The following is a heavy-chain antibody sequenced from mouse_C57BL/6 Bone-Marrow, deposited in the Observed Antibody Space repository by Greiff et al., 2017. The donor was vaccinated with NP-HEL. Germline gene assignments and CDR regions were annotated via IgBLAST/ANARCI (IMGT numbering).Heavy chain of an antibody. CDR1: GIDFSRYW. V-gene: IGHV4-1*01. CDR2: INPDSSTI. CDR3: ARQGVYYDYEGGEAMDY. J-gene: IGHJ4*01. Sequence: EVKLLESGGGLVQPGGSLKLSCAASGIDFSRYWMSWVRRAPGKGLEWIGEINPDSSTINYAPSLKDKFIISRDNAKNTLYLQMSKVRSEDTALYYCARQGVYYDYEGGEAMDYWGQGTSVTVSS. D-gene: IGHD2-4*01.